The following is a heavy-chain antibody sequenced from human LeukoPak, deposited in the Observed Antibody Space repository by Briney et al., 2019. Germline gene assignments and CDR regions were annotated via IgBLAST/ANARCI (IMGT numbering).Heavy chain of an antibody. V-gene: IGHV4-59*08. CDR2: MYKSGST. J-gene: IGHJ4*02. D-gene: IGHD2-15*01. CDR3: ESGTWALSFVDY. Sequence: SETLSLTRTVSGCSTTTIYTSWIRQPPGKGLEWIGYMYKSGSTNYNPSLKSRVTISVDTSMDQFSLKLSSVTASDTAVYFCESGTWALSFVDYWGQGALVTVSS. CDR1: GCSTTTIY.